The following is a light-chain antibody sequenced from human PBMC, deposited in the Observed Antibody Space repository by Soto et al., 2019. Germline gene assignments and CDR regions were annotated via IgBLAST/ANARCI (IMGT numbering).Light chain of an antibody. CDR1: RSNIGYNG. CDR2: SND. CDR3: ATWDERLNGWV. J-gene: IGLJ3*02. V-gene: IGLV1-44*01. Sequence: QSVLSQPPSASGTSGQRVTISCSGSRSNIGYNGVQWFQQQDPITTPKLLIYSNDHRPSGVPDRFSGSKSGTSASLAISGLKAGDEAYYYCATWDERLNGWVFGGGTKVTVL.